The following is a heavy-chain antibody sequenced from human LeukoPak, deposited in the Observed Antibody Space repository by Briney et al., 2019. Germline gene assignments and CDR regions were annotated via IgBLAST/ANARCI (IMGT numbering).Heavy chain of an antibody. D-gene: IGHD5/OR15-5a*01. J-gene: IGHJ4*02. Sequence: ASVKVSCKASGYTFTSYDINWVRQAPGQGLEWMGWMGPRNGYTGSAQRFQGRITMTRDTSISTAYMELSSLTSDDTAVYYCARGWISGAVSEHYFENWGQGILVTVSS. CDR3: ARGWISGAVSEHYFEN. CDR1: GYTFTSYD. CDR2: MGPRNGYT. V-gene: IGHV1-8*01.